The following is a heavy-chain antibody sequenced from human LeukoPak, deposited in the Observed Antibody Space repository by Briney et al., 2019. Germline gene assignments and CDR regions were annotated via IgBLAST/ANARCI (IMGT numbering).Heavy chain of an antibody. CDR1: GLTLSSYG. D-gene: IGHD5-18*01. V-gene: IGHV3-33*01. CDR3: ASDRVDTVMVTFDY. CDR2: IWYDGSNK. J-gene: IGHJ4*02. Sequence: PGGSLRLSCAASGLTLSSYGMHWVRQAPGKGLEWVAVIWYDGSNKYYADSVKGRFTISRDNSKNTLYLQMNSLRADDTAVYYCASDRVDTVMVTFDYWGQGTLVTVSS.